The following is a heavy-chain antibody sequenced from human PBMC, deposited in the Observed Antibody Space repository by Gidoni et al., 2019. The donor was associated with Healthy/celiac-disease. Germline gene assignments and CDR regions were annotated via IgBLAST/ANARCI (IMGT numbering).Heavy chain of an antibody. V-gene: IGHV1-2*02. CDR2: INPNSGGT. D-gene: IGHD3-9*01. Sequence: VQLVQSGDEVKKPGASVKVSCETSGYTFTGYYMRWVRQAPGQGLGWMGWINPNSGGTNYAQKFQGRVTMTRDTSISTAYMELSRLRSDDTAVYYCARTNDILTGYRYYFDYWGQGTLVTVSS. CDR3: ARTNDILTGYRYYFDY. J-gene: IGHJ4*02. CDR1: GYTFTGYY.